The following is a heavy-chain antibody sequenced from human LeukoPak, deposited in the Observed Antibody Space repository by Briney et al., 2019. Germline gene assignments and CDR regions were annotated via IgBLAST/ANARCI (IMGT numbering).Heavy chain of an antibody. CDR3: ARDRDRFWNDANDAFGI. CDR1: GFTFSSYW. J-gene: IGHJ3*02. D-gene: IGHD1-1*01. Sequence: GGSLRLSCAASGFTFSSYWMHWVRQAPGKGLVWVSRINSDGSSTSYADSVKGRFTISRDNAKNTLYLQMNSLRAEDTAVYYCARDRDRFWNDANDAFGIWGQGTMVTVSS. CDR2: INSDGSST. V-gene: IGHV3-74*01.